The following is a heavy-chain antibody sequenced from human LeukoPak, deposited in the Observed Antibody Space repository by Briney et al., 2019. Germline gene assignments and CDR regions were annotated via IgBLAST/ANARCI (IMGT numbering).Heavy chain of an antibody. V-gene: IGHV5-51*01. J-gene: IGHJ4*02. CDR1: GYSFTNYW. Sequence: GASLKISCKGSGYSFTNYWIGWVRQMPGKGLEGMGIIYYGDSDTRYSPSFQGQVTISADKSISTAYLQWSSLKASDTAMYYCARRATVTTTCFDYWGQGTLVTVSS. CDR3: ARRATVTTTCFDY. D-gene: IGHD4-17*01. CDR2: IYYGDSDT.